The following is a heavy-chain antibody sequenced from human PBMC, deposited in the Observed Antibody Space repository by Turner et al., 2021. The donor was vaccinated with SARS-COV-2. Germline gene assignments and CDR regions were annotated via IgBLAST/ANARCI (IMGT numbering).Heavy chain of an antibody. CDR3: AKQQGLYSNPMYYFDY. Sequence: VQLVVSVGGLVQPVGSLRLSCAASGFAFSSNGMHWVRQAPGRGLEWVAVTSYDGSNKYYADSVKGRFTISRNYSKNTLYLKMNSLRAEDTAVYYCAKQQGLYSNPMYYFDYWGQGTLVTVSS. CDR2: TSYDGSNK. D-gene: IGHD4-4*01. V-gene: IGHV3-30*18. CDR1: GFAFSSNG. J-gene: IGHJ4*02.